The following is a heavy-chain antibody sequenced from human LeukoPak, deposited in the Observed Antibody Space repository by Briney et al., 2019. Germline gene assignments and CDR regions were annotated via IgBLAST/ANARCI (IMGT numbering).Heavy chain of an antibody. J-gene: IGHJ4*02. Sequence: GGSLRLSCAASGFTFSSYWMSWVRQAPGKGLEWVANIKQDGSEKYYVDSVKGRFTISRDNAKNSLYLQMNSLRAEYTAVYYCARASTTYYYDSSEYYFDYCGQGTLVTVSS. CDR2: IKQDGSEK. CDR3: ARASTTYYYDSSEYYFDY. V-gene: IGHV3-7*01. D-gene: IGHD3-22*01. CDR1: GFTFSSYW.